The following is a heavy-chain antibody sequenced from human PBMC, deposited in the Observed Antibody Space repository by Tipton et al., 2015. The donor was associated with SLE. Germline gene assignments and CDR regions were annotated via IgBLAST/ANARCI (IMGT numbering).Heavy chain of an antibody. D-gene: IGHD6-13*01. J-gene: IGHJ3*02. V-gene: IGHV4-31*03. CDR3: ARPIDYSSSWTDAFDI. CDR2: IYYSGST. CDR1: GGSISSGGYY. Sequence: TLSLTCTVSGGSISSGGYYWSWIRQHPGKGLEWIGYIYYSGSTYYNPSLKSRVTISVDTSKNQFSLKLSSVTAADTAVYYCARPIDYSSSWTDAFDIWGQGTMVTVSS.